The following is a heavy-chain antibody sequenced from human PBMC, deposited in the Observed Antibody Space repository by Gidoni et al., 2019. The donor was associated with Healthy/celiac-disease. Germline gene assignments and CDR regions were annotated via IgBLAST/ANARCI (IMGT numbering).Heavy chain of an antibody. CDR1: GVSISSSSYY. CDR2: IYYSGST. Sequence: QLQLQESGPGLVQPSETLSLTCTVSGVSISSSSYYWGWIRQPPGKGLEWIGSIYYSGSTYYNPSLKSRVTISVDTSKNQFSLKLSSVTAADTAVYYCARDGVRGYYYYGMDVWGQGTTVTVSS. J-gene: IGHJ6*02. D-gene: IGHD3-3*01. V-gene: IGHV4-39*07. CDR3: ARDGVRGYYYYGMDV.